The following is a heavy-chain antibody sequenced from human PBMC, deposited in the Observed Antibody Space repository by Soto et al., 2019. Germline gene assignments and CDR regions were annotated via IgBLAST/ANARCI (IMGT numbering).Heavy chain of an antibody. CDR1: GYSFTSYW. CDR2: IYPGDSDT. J-gene: IGHJ3*02. D-gene: IGHD2-15*01. CDR3: ASSAGGYCSGGSCYPAPFDAFDI. V-gene: IGHV5-51*01. Sequence: GESLKISCKGSGYSFTSYWIGWVRQMPGKGLEWMGIIYPGDSDTRYSPSFQGQVTISADKSISTAYLQWSSLKASDTAMYYCASSAGGYCSGGSCYPAPFDAFDIWGQGTMVTVSS.